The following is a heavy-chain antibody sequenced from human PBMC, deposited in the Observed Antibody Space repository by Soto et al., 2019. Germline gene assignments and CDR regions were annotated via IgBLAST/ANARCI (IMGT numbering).Heavy chain of an antibody. Sequence: QVQLVQSGAEVKKPGASVKVSCKASGYTFTGYAIHWVRQAPGQSLEWMGWISAGNDHTSYSQKYQDRVTITRDASARTAYMELYTLRSDDTAVYYCASAIWYGGSDYFDSWGQGTLVTVSS. CDR3: ASAIWYGGSDYFDS. D-gene: IGHD1-26*01. CDR1: GYTFTGYA. J-gene: IGHJ4*02. V-gene: IGHV1-3*01. CDR2: ISAGNDHT.